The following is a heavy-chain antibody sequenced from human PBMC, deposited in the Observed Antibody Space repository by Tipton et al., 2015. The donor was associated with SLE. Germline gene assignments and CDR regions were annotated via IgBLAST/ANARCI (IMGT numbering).Heavy chain of an antibody. CDR1: GYTFTDYN. CDR3: ARAKWEPDY. Sequence: QSGAEVKKPGASVKVSCRASGYTFTDYNINWVRQAAGQGLEWMGWMNPTHSNTGYTQKFQGRVTFTMDIPKSTAYMELSSLTSEDTATYYCARAKWEPDYWGQGTLVTVSS. V-gene: IGHV1-8*01. J-gene: IGHJ4*02. CDR2: MNPTHSNT. D-gene: IGHD1-26*01.